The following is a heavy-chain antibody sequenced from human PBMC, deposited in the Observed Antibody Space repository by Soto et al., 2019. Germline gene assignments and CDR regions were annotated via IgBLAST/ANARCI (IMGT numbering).Heavy chain of an antibody. J-gene: IGHJ2*01. D-gene: IGHD2-21*01. Sequence: GSLRLSCAASWFTFSDSAMHWVRQASGEGLEWLGRIRSKGNNYATEYGASLKGRFTISRDDSKKTTYLQMSNLNTEDTAVYYCVRYSRTLGWFFDLWGRGTLVTVS. V-gene: IGHV3-73*01. CDR2: IRSKGNNYAT. CDR3: VRYSRTLGWFFDL. CDR1: WFTFSDSA.